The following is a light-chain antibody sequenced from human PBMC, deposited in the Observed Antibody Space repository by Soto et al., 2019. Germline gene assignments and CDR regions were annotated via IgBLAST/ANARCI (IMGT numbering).Light chain of an antibody. J-gene: IGKJ1*01. V-gene: IGKV1-5*03. CDR3: QQYNGYSRT. Sequence: DIQLTQSPSTLSASIGDRVTITCRASQGVVKWLAWYQQKPGKAPKLLIYEASTLQNGVPSRFSGSGSGTEFTLTISSLQPDDFATYYCQQYNGYSRTFGQGTKVE. CDR1: QGVVKW. CDR2: EAS.